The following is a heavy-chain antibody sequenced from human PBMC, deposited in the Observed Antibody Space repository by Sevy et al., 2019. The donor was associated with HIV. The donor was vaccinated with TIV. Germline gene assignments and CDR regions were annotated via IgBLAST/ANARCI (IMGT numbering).Heavy chain of an antibody. V-gene: IGHV3-7*01. CDR2: INQGGNQK. D-gene: IGHD6-13*01. Sequence: GGSLRLSCAASGFTFSSYWINWVRQAPGEGLEWVANINQGGNQKHYIDSVLGRLTISRDNAENAVYLQMNSLRVEDTAVYYCARGPSGAAAGRFDSWGQGTLVTVSS. CDR3: ARGPSGAAAGRFDS. J-gene: IGHJ4*02. CDR1: GFTFSSYW.